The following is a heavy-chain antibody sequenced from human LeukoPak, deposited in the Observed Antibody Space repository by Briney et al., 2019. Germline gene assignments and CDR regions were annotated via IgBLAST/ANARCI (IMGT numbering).Heavy chain of an antibody. CDR2: INLNSGDT. D-gene: IGHD1-14*01. Sequence: ASVKVSCKSSGYSFTGYYMHWMRQAPGQGLEWMGWINLNSGDTNYAEKFQGRVTMTRDTSISTAYVELSRLRYDDTAVYYCASWAGGNAPVASFDYWGQGTLVTVSS. V-gene: IGHV1-2*02. CDR1: GYSFTGYY. CDR3: ASWAGGNAPVASFDY. J-gene: IGHJ4*02.